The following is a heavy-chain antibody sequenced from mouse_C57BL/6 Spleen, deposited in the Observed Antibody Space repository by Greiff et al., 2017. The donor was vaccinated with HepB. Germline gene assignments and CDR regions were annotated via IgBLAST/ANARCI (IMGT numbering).Heavy chain of an antibody. V-gene: IGHV1-15*01. Sequence: VQLQHSGAELVRPGASVTLSCKASGYTFTDYEMHWVKQTPVHGLEWIGAIDPETGGTAYNQKFKGKAILTADKSSSTAYMELRSLTSEDSAVYYCTRYGDGYYTWFAYWGQGTLVTVSA. D-gene: IGHD2-3*01. CDR3: TRYGDGYYTWFAY. CDR2: IDPETGGT. CDR1: GYTFTDYE. J-gene: IGHJ3*01.